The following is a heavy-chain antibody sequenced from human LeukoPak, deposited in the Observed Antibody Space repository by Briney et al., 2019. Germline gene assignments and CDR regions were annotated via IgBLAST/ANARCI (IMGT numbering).Heavy chain of an antibody. Sequence: ASVKVSCKASGYTFTSYDINWVRQATGQGLEWMGWMNPNSGNTGYAQKFKGRVTMTRNTSISTAYTELSSLRSEDTAVYYCARSPKGELRDSGYDHGFDYWGQGTLVTVSS. CDR1: GYTFTSYD. CDR3: ARSPKGELRDSGYDHGFDY. J-gene: IGHJ4*02. V-gene: IGHV1-8*01. D-gene: IGHD5-12*01. CDR2: MNPNSGNT.